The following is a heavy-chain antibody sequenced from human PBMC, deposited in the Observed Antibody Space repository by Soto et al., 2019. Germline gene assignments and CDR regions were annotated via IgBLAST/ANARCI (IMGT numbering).Heavy chain of an antibody. D-gene: IGHD6-13*01. CDR1: GYTFTSYG. CDR3: VRRHVSATGIDWFDP. V-gene: IGHV1-3*01. Sequence: SSVKVSCKASGYTFTSYGIHWVRQAPGQRLEWMGWINAANGDTKYSPKFQGRVTITRDTSASTAYMELSSLRYEDTAVYYCVRRHVSATGIDWFDPWGQGTLVPSPQ. CDR2: INAANGDT. J-gene: IGHJ5*02.